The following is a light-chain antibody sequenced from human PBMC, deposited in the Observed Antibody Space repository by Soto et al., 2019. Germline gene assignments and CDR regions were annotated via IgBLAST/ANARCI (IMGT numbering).Light chain of an antibody. CDR2: GAS. CDR3: QQYGSSQLT. J-gene: IGKJ4*01. Sequence: ESVLTQSPGTLSLSPGERATLSCRASQTVSSNYLAWYQQKPGQAPRLLIYGASSRATGIPDRFSGSGSGKDFTLTISRLEPEDFALYYCQQYGSSQLTFGGGTTVEIK. V-gene: IGKV3-20*01. CDR1: QTVSSNY.